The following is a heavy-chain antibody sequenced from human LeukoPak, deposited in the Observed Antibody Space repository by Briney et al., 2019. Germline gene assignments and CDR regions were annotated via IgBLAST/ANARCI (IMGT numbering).Heavy chain of an antibody. D-gene: IGHD3-3*01. CDR2: IYHSGST. Sequence: SETLSLTCAVSGYSISSGYCWGWIRQPPGKGLEWIGSIYHSGSTYYNPSLKSRVTISVDTSKNQFSLKLSSVTAADTAVYYCARRERITIFGVVIIGAIDYWGQGTLVTVSS. CDR1: GYSISSGYC. J-gene: IGHJ4*02. V-gene: IGHV4-38-2*01. CDR3: ARRERITIFGVVIIGAIDY.